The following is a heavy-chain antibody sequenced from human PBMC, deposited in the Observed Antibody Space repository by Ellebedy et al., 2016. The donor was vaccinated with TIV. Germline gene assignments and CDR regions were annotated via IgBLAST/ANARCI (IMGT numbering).Heavy chain of an antibody. CDR1: GGSISTYY. V-gene: IGHV4-4*07. D-gene: IGHD1-26*01. CDR2: IYTSGST. J-gene: IGHJ4*02. CDR3: ARGRGGSYRYFDY. Sequence: SETLSLXXTVSGGSISTYYWSWIRQPAGKGLEWIGRIYTSGSTNYNPSLKSRVTMSLDTSKNQFSLKLSSVTAADTAVYYCARGRGGSYRYFDYWGQGTLVTVSS.